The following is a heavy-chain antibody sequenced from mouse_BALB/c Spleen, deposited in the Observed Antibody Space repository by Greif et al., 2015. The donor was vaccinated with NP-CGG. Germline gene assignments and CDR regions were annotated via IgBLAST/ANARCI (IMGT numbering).Heavy chain of an antibody. CDR1: GFTFSSYG. CDR2: INSNGGST. CDR3: LITTSFL. V-gene: IGHV5-6-3*01. Sequence: EVQLVESGGGLVQPGGSLKLSCAASGFTFSSYGMSWVRQTPDKRLELVATINSNGGSTYYPDSVKGRFTISRDNAKNTLYLQMSSLKSEDTAMYYCLITTSFLWGQGTTLTVSS. J-gene: IGHJ2*01. D-gene: IGHD2-4*01.